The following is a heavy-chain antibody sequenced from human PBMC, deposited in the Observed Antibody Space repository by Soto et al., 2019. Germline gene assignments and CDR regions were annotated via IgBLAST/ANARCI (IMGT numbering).Heavy chain of an antibody. V-gene: IGHV3-9*01. CDR1: GFTFDDYA. CDR2: ISWNSGSI. Sequence: EVQLVESGGGLVQPGRSLRLSCAASGFTFDDYAMHWVRQAPGKGLEWVSGISWNSGSIGYADSVKGRFTISRDNAKNSLYLQMNSLRAEDTALYYCAKGLVGATKSPFDYWGQGTLVTVSS. CDR3: AKGLVGATKSPFDY. J-gene: IGHJ4*02. D-gene: IGHD1-26*01.